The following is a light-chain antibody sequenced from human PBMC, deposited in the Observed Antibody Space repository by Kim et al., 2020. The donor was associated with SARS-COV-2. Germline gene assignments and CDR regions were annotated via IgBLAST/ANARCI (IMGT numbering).Light chain of an antibody. J-gene: IGKJ3*01. CDR2: AAS. Sequence: EVEMTQSPATLSVSPGERATLSCRASQSVSSNLAWYQHKPGQAPRLLIYAASTRATGVPARFSGSGSGTAFTLTISSLQSEDFAVYYCQQYNTWPLFGPGTKVDIK. CDR3: QQYNTWPL. V-gene: IGKV3-15*01. CDR1: QSVSSN.